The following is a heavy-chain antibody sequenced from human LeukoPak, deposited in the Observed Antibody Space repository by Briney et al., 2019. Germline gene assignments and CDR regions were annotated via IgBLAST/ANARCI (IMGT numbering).Heavy chain of an antibody. V-gene: IGHV3-23*01. CDR1: GFRFSSYA. Sequence: PGGSLRLSCAASGFRFSSYAMSWVRQAPGKGLEWVSAISGSGVSTYYADSVKGRFTISRDNSKNTLYLQMNSLRAEDTAVYYCAKSRSSSWYYFDYWGQGTLVTVSS. D-gene: IGHD6-13*01. CDR2: ISGSGVST. CDR3: AKSRSSSWYYFDY. J-gene: IGHJ4*02.